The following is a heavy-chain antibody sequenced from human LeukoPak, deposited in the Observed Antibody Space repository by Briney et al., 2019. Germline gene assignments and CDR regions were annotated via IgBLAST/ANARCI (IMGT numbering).Heavy chain of an antibody. V-gene: IGHV1-2*02. CDR1: GYSFTGYY. D-gene: IGHD6-19*01. J-gene: IGHJ6*03. Sequence: ASVKVSCKASGYSFTGYYIHWVRQAPGQGLEWMGWINPTSGGTNYAQKFQGRVTMTRDTSISTAYMELSRLRSDDTAVYYCAMAGTLYYYYMDVWGKGTTLTVSS. CDR3: AMAGTLYYYYMDV. CDR2: INPTSGGT.